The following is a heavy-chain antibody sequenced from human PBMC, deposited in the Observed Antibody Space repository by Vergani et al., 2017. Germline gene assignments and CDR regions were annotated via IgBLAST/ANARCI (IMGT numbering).Heavy chain of an antibody. J-gene: IGHJ1*01. CDR1: GFTFSSYA. V-gene: IGHV3-30-3*01. CDR3: ARPFPIFGVVIKSAQYFQH. CDR2: ISYDGSNK. Sequence: QVQLVESGGGVVQPGRSLRLSCAASGFTFSSYALHWVRQAPGKGLEWVAVISYDGSNKYYADSVKGRSTISRDNSKNTLYLQMNSLRAEDTAVYYCARPFPIFGVVIKSAQYFQHWGQGTLVTVSS. D-gene: IGHD3-3*01.